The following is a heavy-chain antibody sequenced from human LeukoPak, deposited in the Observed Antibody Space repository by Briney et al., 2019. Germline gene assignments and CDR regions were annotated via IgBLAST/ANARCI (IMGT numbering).Heavy chain of an antibody. J-gene: IGHJ6*03. CDR2: INHSGST. CDR3: ARGYYYYYMDV. CDR1: GGSFSGYY. V-gene: IGHV4-34*01. Sequence: SETLSLTCAVYGGSFSGYYWSWIRQPPGKGLEWIGEINHSGSTNYNPSLKSRVTISVDTSKNQFSLKLSSVTAADTAGYYCARGYYYYYMDVWGKGTTVTVSS.